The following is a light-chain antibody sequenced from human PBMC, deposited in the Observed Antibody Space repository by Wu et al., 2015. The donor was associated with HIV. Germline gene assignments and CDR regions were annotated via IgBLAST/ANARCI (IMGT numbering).Light chain of an antibody. Sequence: DIQMTQSPSTLSASVGDRVTIACRASQSISSWLAWYQQKPGKAPKLLIYKASSLESGVPSRFSGSGSGTEFTLTISRLEYEDFAVYFCQQHNMSPPGFIFGPGTKVEIK. CDR1: QSISSW. CDR3: QQHNMSPPGFI. V-gene: IGKV1-5*03. CDR2: KAS. J-gene: IGKJ3*01.